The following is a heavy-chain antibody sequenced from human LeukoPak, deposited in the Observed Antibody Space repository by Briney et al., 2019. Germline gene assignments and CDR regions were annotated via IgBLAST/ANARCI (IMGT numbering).Heavy chain of an antibody. CDR3: ARDSVVTPYYFAY. D-gene: IGHD4-23*01. CDR2: ISAYNGNT. V-gene: IGHV1-18*01. Sequence: ASVKVSCKASGYTFTSYGISWVRQAPGQGREGMGWISAYNGNTNYAQKLQGRATTNPNTSTSTAYMELRSLRSDDTAVYYCARDSVVTPYYFAYWGQGTLVTVSS. CDR1: GYTFTSYG. J-gene: IGHJ4*02.